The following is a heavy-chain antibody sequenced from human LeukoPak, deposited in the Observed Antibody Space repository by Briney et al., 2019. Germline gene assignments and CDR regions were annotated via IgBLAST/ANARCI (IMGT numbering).Heavy chain of an antibody. CDR2: ISAYNGNT. CDR1: GYTFTSYG. CDR3: ASHRRPSYYDILTLYGMDV. V-gene: IGHV1-18*01. D-gene: IGHD3-9*01. J-gene: IGHJ6*02. Sequence: GASVKVSCKASGYTFTSYGISWVRQAPGQGLEWMGWISAYNGNTNYAQKLQGRVTMTTDTSTSTAYMELRSLRSDDTAVYYCASHRRPSYYDILTLYGMDVWGQGTTVTVSS.